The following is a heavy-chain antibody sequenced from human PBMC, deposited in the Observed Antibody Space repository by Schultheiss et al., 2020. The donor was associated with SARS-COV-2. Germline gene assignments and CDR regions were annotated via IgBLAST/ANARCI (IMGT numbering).Heavy chain of an antibody. D-gene: IGHD6-13*01. CDR1: GFSLSTSGVG. Sequence: SGPTLVKPTQTLTLTCTFSGFSLSTSGVGVGWIRQPPGKALEWLAHIFSNDEKSYSTSLKSRLTISKDTSKSQVVLTMTNMDPVDTATYYCARMGQQLVWRYWGQGTLVTVSS. CDR2: IFSNDEK. J-gene: IGHJ4*02. V-gene: IGHV2-26*01. CDR3: ARMGQQLVWRY.